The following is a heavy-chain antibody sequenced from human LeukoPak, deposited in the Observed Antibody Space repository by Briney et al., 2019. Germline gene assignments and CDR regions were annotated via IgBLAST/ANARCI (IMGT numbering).Heavy chain of an antibody. CDR1: GFAFSSYG. CDR3: AKGSRVYYDILTGYFDY. J-gene: IGHJ4*02. CDR2: ISYDGGNK. Sequence: GGSLGLSCAASGFAFSSYGIHWVRQAPGKGLEWVATISYDGGNKYYADSVKGRFTISRDNSKNTLYLQMNSLRAEDTAVYYCAKGSRVYYDILTGYFDYWGQGTLVSVSS. D-gene: IGHD3-9*01. V-gene: IGHV3-30*18.